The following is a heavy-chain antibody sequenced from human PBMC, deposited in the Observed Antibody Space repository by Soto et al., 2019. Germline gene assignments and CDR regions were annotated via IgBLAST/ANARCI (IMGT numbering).Heavy chain of an antibody. D-gene: IGHD3-22*01. CDR1: GYTFTTYD. V-gene: IGHV1-18*01. J-gene: IGHJ6*02. CDR2: ISAYNGNT. Sequence: QVQLVQSGGAVQKPGASVKVSCKASGYTFTTYDLSWVRQAPGQGLEWMGWISAYNGNTNYAQNLQGRVTMTTDTSTSTAYMELRSLRSDDTAVYYCARVIGYYYHMDVWGQGTTVTVSS. CDR3: ARVIGYYYHMDV.